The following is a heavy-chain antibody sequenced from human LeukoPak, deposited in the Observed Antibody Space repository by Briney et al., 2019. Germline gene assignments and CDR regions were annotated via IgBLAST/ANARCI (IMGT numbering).Heavy chain of an antibody. J-gene: IGHJ4*02. CDR1: GFTFSAYS. D-gene: IGHD5-24*01. Sequence: QPGGSLRLSCAASGFTFSAYSMNWVRQAPGKGLEWVSYITGSSSTIYYADSVKGRFTISRDNAKNSLYLRMNSLRDEDTAVYYCARVGYIDEGIDYWGQGTLVTVSS. CDR2: ITGSSSTI. V-gene: IGHV3-48*02. CDR3: ARVGYIDEGIDY.